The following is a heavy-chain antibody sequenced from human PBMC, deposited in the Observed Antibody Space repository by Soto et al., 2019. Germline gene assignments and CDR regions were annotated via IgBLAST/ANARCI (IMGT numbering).Heavy chain of an antibody. Sequence: QVQRVESGGGVVQPGRSLRLSCAASGFTFSTYGMHWVRQAPGKGLEWVAVIWYDGSNKYYADSVKGRFTISRDNSKNTLYLQMNSLRVEDTAVYFCARKENIAVAGFDYWGQGTLVTVSS. D-gene: IGHD6-19*01. J-gene: IGHJ4*02. CDR3: ARKENIAVAGFDY. CDR2: IWYDGSNK. V-gene: IGHV3-33*01. CDR1: GFTFSTYG.